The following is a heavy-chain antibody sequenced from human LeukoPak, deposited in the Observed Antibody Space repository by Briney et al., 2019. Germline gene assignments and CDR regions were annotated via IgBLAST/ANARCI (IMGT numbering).Heavy chain of an antibody. CDR2: ISAYNGNT. CDR3: VREVSAADAGYMDV. V-gene: IGHV1-18*01. J-gene: IGHJ6*03. CDR1: GYTFTSYG. Sequence: GASVKVSCKASGYTFTSYGISWVRQAPGQGLEWMGWISAYNGNTNYPQKLQGRVTMTTDTSTSTAYMEVRGLRSDDTAVYYCVREVSAADAGYMDVWGTGTTVIVSS. D-gene: IGHD6-13*01.